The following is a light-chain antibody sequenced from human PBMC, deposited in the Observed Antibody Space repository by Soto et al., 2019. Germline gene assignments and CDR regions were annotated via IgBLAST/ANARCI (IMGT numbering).Light chain of an antibody. CDR3: QQYGSSSWT. CDR1: HSVSSSY. V-gene: IGKV3-20*01. Sequence: ELVLTQSPGTLSLSPGERATLSYRASHSVSSSYVAWYQQKPVQAPRRLIDGTSSRATGIPDRFSGSGSVTDFTLTISRLETDDLAVYYCQQYGSSSWTFGQGTKVDIK. CDR2: GTS. J-gene: IGKJ1*01.